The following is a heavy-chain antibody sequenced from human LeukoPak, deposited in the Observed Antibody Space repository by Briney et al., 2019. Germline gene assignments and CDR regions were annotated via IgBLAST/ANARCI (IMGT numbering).Heavy chain of an antibody. CDR1: GFTFSSYG. V-gene: IGHV3-23*01. CDR2: ISGSGGST. CDR3: AKDVSKYSGPGDY. Sequence: GGTLRLSCAASGFTFSSYGMSWVRQAPGKELEWVSAISGSGGSTYYADSVKGRFTISRDNSKNTLYLQMNSLRAEDTAVYYCAKDVSKYSGPGDYWGQGTLVTVSS. J-gene: IGHJ4*02. D-gene: IGHD1-26*01.